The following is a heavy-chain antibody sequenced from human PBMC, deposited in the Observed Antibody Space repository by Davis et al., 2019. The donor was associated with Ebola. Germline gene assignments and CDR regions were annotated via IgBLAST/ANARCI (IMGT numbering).Heavy chain of an antibody. J-gene: IGHJ6*02. CDR2: INPISGDT. Sequence: ASVKVSCKASGYTFTGYYMHWVRQAPRQGLEWMGGINPISGDTNYAEIFQGRVTMTRDTSISTAYMELSRLRSDDTAVYYCARDVEPFGVVIIYGMDVWGQGTTVTVSS. CDR3: ARDVEPFGVVIIYGMDV. D-gene: IGHD3-3*01. V-gene: IGHV1-2*02. CDR1: GYTFTGYY.